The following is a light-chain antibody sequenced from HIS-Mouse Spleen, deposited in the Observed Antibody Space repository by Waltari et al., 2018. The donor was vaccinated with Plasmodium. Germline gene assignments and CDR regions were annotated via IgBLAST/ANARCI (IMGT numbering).Light chain of an antibody. Sequence: QSALTQPRSVSGSPGQSVTISCTGTSSDVGCYNYVSWYQQHPGKAPKLMINDVSNPPSGVPDRFSGSKSGNPASLTIAGLQAEDEADYYCCSYAGSYTWVFGGGTKLTVL. CDR3: CSYAGSYTWV. CDR1: SSDVGCYNY. V-gene: IGLV2-11*01. CDR2: DVS. J-gene: IGLJ3*02.